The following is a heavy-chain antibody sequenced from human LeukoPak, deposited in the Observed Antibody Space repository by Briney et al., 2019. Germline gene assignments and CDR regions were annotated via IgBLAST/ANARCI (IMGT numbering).Heavy chain of an antibody. V-gene: IGHV4-38-2*02. CDR1: GYSISSGYY. D-gene: IGHD3-16*01. CDR3: ARDSFPRNNDAFDI. J-gene: IGHJ3*02. CDR2: IYHSGST. Sequence: SETLSLTCTVSGYSISSGYYWGWIRQPPGKGLEWIGSIYHSGSTYYNPSLKSRVTISVDTSKNQFSLKLSSVTAADTAVYYCARDSFPRNNDAFDIWGQGTMVTVSS.